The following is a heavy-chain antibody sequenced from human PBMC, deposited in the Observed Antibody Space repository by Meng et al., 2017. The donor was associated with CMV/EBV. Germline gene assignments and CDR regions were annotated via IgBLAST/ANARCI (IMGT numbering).Heavy chain of an antibody. J-gene: IGHJ4*02. D-gene: IGHD4-17*01. CDR3: ARGVGYGDQFDY. CDR1: GASISSGGYY. CDR2: SHYSGSA. V-gene: IGHV4-31*02. Sequence: VSGASISSGGYYWRWLRQHPGKGLEWIGDSHYSGSAYYNPSLKSRLTISVDTSKNQLSLKLSSVTAADTAVYYCARGVGYGDQFDYWGQGTLVTVSS.